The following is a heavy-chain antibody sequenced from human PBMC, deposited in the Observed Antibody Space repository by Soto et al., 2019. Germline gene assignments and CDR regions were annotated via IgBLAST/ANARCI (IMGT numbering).Heavy chain of an antibody. D-gene: IGHD3-10*01. Sequence: PSETLSLTCAVSGAYITYYYWNWIRQPPGRGLEWIVSFSSTGSTVYNPSLRSRVTISLDTSKNQFSLTLNSVTAADTAVYYCARSWGFALDYWGQGTLVTVSS. CDR1: GAYITYYY. V-gene: IGHV4-59*01. J-gene: IGHJ4*02. CDR2: FSSTGST. CDR3: ARSWGFALDY.